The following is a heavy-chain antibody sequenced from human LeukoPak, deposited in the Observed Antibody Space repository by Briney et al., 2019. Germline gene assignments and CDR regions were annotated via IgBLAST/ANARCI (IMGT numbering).Heavy chain of an antibody. D-gene: IGHD3-22*01. CDR2: INHSGST. Sequence: SETLSLTGAVYGGSFSGYYWSWIRQPPGKGLEWIGEINHSGSTNYNPSLKSRVTISVDTSKNQFSLKLSSVTAADTAVYYCARVKRITMIVVVTKEYYFDYWGQGTLVTVSS. CDR1: GGSFSGYY. V-gene: IGHV4-34*01. J-gene: IGHJ4*02. CDR3: ARVKRITMIVVVTKEYYFDY.